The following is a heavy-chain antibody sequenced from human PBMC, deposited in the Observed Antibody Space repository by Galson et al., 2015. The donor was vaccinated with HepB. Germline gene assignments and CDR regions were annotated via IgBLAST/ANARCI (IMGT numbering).Heavy chain of an antibody. V-gene: IGHV3-48*01. J-gene: IGHJ4*02. CDR1: GFTFSSYS. CDR2: ISTSGSTM. CDR3: AIEGSLFDY. D-gene: IGHD3-10*01. Sequence: ASGFTFSSYSMNWVRQAPGKGLEWLSYISTSGSTMYYADSVKGRFTISRDNAKNSLYLQMNSLRAEDTAVYYCAIEGSLFDYWGQGTLVTVSS.